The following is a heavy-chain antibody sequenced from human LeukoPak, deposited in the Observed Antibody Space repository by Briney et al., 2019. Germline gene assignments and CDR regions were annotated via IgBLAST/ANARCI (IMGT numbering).Heavy chain of an antibody. V-gene: IGHV3-30-3*01. D-gene: IGHD3-9*01. CDR3: ARNPGHYDILTGPPGGAFDI. J-gene: IGHJ3*02. CDR2: ISYDGSNK. CDR1: GFTFSSYA. Sequence: GRSLRLSCAASGFTFSSYAMHWVRQAPGKGLEWVAVISYDGSNKYYADSVKGRFTISRDNSKNTLYLQMNSLRAEDTAVYYCARNPGHYDILTGPPGGAFDIWGQGTMVTVSS.